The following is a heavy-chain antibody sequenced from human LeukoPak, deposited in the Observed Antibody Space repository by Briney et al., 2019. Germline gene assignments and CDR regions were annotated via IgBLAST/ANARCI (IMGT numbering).Heavy chain of an antibody. V-gene: IGHV3-66*02. CDR2: IYSGGST. CDR1: GFTVSSNY. Sequence: PGGSLRLSCAASGFTVSSNYMSWVRQAPGKGLEWVSGIYSGGSTYYADSVKGRFTISRDNSKNTLYLQMNSLRAEDTAVYYCARDSVSSYGYLFDYWGQGTLVTVSS. CDR3: ARDSVSSYGYLFDY. D-gene: IGHD5-18*01. J-gene: IGHJ4*02.